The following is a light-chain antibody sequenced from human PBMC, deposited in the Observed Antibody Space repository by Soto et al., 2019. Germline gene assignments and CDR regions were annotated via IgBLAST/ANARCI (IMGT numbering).Light chain of an antibody. CDR2: DAS. CDR3: QQRSNWPPT. Sequence: EIVLTQSPATLSLYPGERATLSCRASQSVSSYLAWYQQKPGQAPRLLIYDASNRATGIPARFSGSGSGTDFTLTISSPEPEDFAVYYCQQRSNWPPTFGQGTRLEIK. CDR1: QSVSSY. J-gene: IGKJ5*01. V-gene: IGKV3-11*01.